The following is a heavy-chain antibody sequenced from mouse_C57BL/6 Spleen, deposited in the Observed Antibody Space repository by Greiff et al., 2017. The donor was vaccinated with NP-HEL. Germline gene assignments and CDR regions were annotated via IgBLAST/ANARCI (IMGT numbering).Heavy chain of an antibody. Sequence: EVMLVESGGGLVKPGGSLKLSCAASGFTFSSYAMSWVRQTPEKRLEWVATISDGGSYTYYPDNVKGRFTISRDNAKNNLYLQRSHLKSEDTAMYYCAREGGDSFFDYWGQGTTLTVSS. CDR3: AREGGDSFFDY. D-gene: IGHD2-13*01. CDR2: ISDGGSYT. J-gene: IGHJ2*01. V-gene: IGHV5-4*01. CDR1: GFTFSSYA.